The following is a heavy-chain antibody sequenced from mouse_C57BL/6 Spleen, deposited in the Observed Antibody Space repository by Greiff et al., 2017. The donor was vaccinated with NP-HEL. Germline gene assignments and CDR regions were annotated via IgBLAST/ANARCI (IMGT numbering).Heavy chain of an antibody. CDR3: ARNYYGSPDYYAMDY. CDR2: IYPGSGST. J-gene: IGHJ4*01. Sequence: VQLQQPGAELVKPGASVKMSCKASGYTFTSYWITWVKQRPGQGLEWIGDIYPGSGSTNYNEKFKSKATLTVDTSSSTAYMQLSSLTSEDSAVYYCARNYYGSPDYYAMDYWGQGTSVTVSS. CDR1: GYTFTSYW. D-gene: IGHD1-1*01. V-gene: IGHV1-55*01.